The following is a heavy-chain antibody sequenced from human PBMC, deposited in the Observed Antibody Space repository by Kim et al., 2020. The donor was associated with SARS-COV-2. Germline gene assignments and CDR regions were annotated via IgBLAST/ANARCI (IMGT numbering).Heavy chain of an antibody. V-gene: IGHV1-46*01. J-gene: IGHJ4*02. CDR1: GYTFTSYY. Sequence: ASVKVSCKASGYTFTSYYMHWVRQAPGQGLEWMGIINPSGGSTSYAQKFQGRVTMTRDTSTSTVYMELSSLRSEDTAVYYCARALRLKLELRGLDYWGQGTLVTVSS. D-gene: IGHD1-7*01. CDR3: ARALRLKLELRGLDY. CDR2: INPSGGST.